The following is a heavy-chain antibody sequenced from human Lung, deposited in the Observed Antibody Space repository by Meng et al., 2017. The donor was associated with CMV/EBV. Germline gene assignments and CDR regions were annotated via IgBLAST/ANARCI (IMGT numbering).Heavy chain of an antibody. D-gene: IGHD3-16*02. CDR3: ARGPSITVGGVIIWPLED. J-gene: IGHJ4*02. CDR1: GGTFRSTS. Sequence: SVXVSXXASGGTFRSTSLMWVRQAPGQGLEWMGGITPAIETVDYAQKFRDRVTITTDDSATTAYMEMNSLRSEDTAVYFCARGPSITVGGVIIWPLEDWGQGTXVTVSS. V-gene: IGHV1-69*05. CDR2: ITPAIETV.